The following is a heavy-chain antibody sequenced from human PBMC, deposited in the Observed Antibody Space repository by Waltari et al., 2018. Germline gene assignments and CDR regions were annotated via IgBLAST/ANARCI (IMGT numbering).Heavy chain of an antibody. CDR3: ARDVLEVGATGAFDI. J-gene: IGHJ3*02. CDR1: GFTVSSNY. CDR2: IYSGGST. D-gene: IGHD1-26*01. V-gene: IGHV3-53*01. Sequence: EVQLVESGGGLIQPGGSLRLSCAASGFTVSSNYMSWVRQAPGKGLEWVSVIYSGGSTYYADSVKGRFTISRDNSKNTLYLQMNSLRAEDTAVYYCARDVLEVGATGAFDIWGQGTMVTVSS.